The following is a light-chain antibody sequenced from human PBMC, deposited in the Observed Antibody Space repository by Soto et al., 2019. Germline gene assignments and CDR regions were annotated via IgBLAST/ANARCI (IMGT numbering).Light chain of an antibody. V-gene: IGLV2-14*01. Sequence: QSALTQPASVSGSPGQSITISCTGTSSDVGGYNYVSWYQQHPGKAPKLMIYDVSNWPSGVSNRFSGSKSGNTASLTISGLQAEDEADYYCSSYTSSSPPVFGTGTKLTVL. J-gene: IGLJ1*01. CDR3: SSYTSSSPPV. CDR1: SSDVGGYNY. CDR2: DVS.